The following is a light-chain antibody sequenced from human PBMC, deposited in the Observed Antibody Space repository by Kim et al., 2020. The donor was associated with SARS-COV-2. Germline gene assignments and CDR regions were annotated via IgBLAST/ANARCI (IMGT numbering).Light chain of an antibody. Sequence: LTQPHSVSESPGKTVTISCTRSSGSIASNYVQWYQQRPGSAPTTVIYEDNQRPSGVPDRFSGSIDSSSNSASLTISGLKTEDEADYYCQSYDSTYVVFGGGTQLTVL. CDR2: EDN. V-gene: IGLV6-57*04. J-gene: IGLJ2*01. CDR1: SGSIASNY. CDR3: QSYDSTYVV.